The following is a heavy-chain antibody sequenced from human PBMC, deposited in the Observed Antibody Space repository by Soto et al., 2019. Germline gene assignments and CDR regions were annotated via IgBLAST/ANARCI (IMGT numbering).Heavy chain of an antibody. V-gene: IGHV4-59*01. Sequence: QVQLQESGPGLVKPSETLSLTCTVSGDSISSYYWSWIRQPPGNGLEWIGYIYYSGSTNYNPSLKSRVTISVDTSKNHFSLKLSSVTAADTAVYYCARSRGGYFYYWGQGTLVTVSS. CDR1: GDSISSYY. CDR3: ARSRGGYFYY. J-gene: IGHJ4*02. CDR2: IYYSGST. D-gene: IGHD3-22*01.